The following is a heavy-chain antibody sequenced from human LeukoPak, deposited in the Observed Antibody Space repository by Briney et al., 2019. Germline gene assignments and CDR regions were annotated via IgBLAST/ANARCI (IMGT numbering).Heavy chain of an antibody. Sequence: SETLSLTCTVSGGSISSYYWSWIRRPPGKGLEWIGYIYYSGSTNYNPSLKSRVTISVDTSKNQFSLKLSSVTAADTAVYYCARSYDSSGYSDYWGQGTLVTVSS. CDR1: GGSISSYY. CDR2: IYYSGST. J-gene: IGHJ4*02. D-gene: IGHD3-22*01. CDR3: ARSYDSSGYSDY. V-gene: IGHV4-59*01.